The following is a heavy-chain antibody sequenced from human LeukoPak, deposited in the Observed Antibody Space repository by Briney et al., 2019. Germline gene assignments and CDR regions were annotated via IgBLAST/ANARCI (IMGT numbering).Heavy chain of an antibody. V-gene: IGHV3-21*01. CDR2: ISSSSSYI. J-gene: IGHJ4*02. CDR1: GFTFSSYS. CDR3: ARDLNWNDAY. Sequence: PGGALRLSCAASGFTFSSYSMNWVRQAPGKGLEWVSSISSSSSYIYYADSVKGRFTISRDNAKNSLYLQMNSLRAEDTAVYYCARDLNWNDAYWGQGTLVTVSS. D-gene: IGHD1-1*01.